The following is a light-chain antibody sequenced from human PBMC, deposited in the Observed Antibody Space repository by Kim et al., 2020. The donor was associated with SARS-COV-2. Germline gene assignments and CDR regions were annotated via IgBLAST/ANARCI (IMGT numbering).Light chain of an antibody. CDR2: GAS. V-gene: IGKV3-15*01. CDR3: QQYHNWPRT. CDR1: QSLASN. Sequence: EIVMTQSPATLSVSPGERATLSCRASQSLASNLAWYQQKPGQAPRLLIYGASTRATGAPARFSGSGSGTEFTLTISSLQSEDFAVYYCQQYHNWPRTFGQGTKVDIK. J-gene: IGKJ1*01.